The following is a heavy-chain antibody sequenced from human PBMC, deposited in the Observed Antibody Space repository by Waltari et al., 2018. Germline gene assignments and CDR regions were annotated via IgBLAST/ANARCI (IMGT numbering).Heavy chain of an antibody. CDR2: IDCSGST. CDR1: GGSISSSSYY. D-gene: IGHD1-1*01. J-gene: IGHJ4*02. Sequence: QLQLQESGPGLVKPSETLSLTCTVSGGSISSSSYYWGWIRQPPGKGLEGIGSIDCSGSTDYNPSLKRRVTISVDTSKNQFSLKLSSVTAADTAVYYCATVPVRAKGETGTPPVDYWGQGTLVTVSS. V-gene: IGHV4-39*01. CDR3: ATVPVRAKGETGTPPVDY.